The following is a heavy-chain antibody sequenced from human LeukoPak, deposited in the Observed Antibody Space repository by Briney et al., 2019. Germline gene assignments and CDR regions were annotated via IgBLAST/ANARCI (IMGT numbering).Heavy chain of an antibody. Sequence: PSETLSLTCTVSGGSISSSSYYWGWIRQPPGKGLEWIGSIYYSGSTYYNPSLKSRVTISVDTSKNQFSLKLSSVTAADTAVYYCARDRSGSYYGIGFDPWGQGTLVTVSS. D-gene: IGHD1-26*01. CDR3: ARDRSGSYYGIGFDP. CDR1: GGSISSSSYY. J-gene: IGHJ5*02. V-gene: IGHV4-39*07. CDR2: IYYSGST.